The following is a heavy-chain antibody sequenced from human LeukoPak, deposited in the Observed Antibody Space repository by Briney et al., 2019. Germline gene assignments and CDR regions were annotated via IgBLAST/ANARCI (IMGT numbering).Heavy chain of an antibody. CDR3: ARDLAGSITIFGVVIPYNWFDP. D-gene: IGHD3-3*01. CDR2: INPNSGGT. CDR1: GYTLSGYY. J-gene: IGHJ5*02. V-gene: IGHV1-2*02. Sequence: ASVKVSCKASGYTLSGYYMHWVRQAPGQGLEWMGWINPNSGGTNYAQKFQGRVTMTRDTSISTAYMELSRLRSDDTAVYYCARDLAGSITIFGVVIPYNWFDPWGQGTLVTVSS.